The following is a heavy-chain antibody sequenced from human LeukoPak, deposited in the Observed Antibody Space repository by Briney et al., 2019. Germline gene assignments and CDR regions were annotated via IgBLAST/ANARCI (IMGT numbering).Heavy chain of an antibody. D-gene: IGHD2-2*01. Sequence: GGSLRLSCAASGFTFSSYWMSWVRQAPGKGLEWVANIKQDGSEKYYVDSVKGRFTISRDNAKNSLYLQMNSLRAEDTAVYYCARWSDCSSTSCYVYYFDYWGQGTLATVSS. CDR2: IKQDGSEK. CDR3: ARWSDCSSTSCYVYYFDY. CDR1: GFTFSSYW. J-gene: IGHJ4*02. V-gene: IGHV3-7*01.